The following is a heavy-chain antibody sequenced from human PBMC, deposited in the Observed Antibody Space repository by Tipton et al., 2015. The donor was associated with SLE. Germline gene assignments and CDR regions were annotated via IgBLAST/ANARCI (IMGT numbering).Heavy chain of an antibody. CDR2: INHSGST. CDR3: ARDPAIVVVPAAMMNWYFDL. CDR1: GVSFSGYY. J-gene: IGHJ2*01. V-gene: IGHV4-34*01. Sequence: TLSLTCAVYGVSFSGYYWSWIRQPPGKGLEWIGEINHSGSTNYNPSLKSRVTISLDTSKNQFSLKLSSMTAADTAVYYCARDPAIVVVPAAMMNWYFDLWGRGTLVTVSS. D-gene: IGHD2-2*01.